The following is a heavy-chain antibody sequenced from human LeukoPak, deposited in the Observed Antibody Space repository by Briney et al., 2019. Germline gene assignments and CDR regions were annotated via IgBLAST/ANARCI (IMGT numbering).Heavy chain of an antibody. CDR2: IYYSGST. CDR3: ARVSSGWWGSYFDY. J-gene: IGHJ4*02. CDR1: GGSISSSSYY. Sequence: SETLSLTCTVSGGSISSSSYYWGWIRQPPGKGLEWIGSIYYSGSTYYNPSLKSRVTISVDTSKNQFSLKLSSVTAADTAVYYCARVSSGWWGSYFDYWGQGTLVTVSS. V-gene: IGHV4-39*07. D-gene: IGHD6-19*01.